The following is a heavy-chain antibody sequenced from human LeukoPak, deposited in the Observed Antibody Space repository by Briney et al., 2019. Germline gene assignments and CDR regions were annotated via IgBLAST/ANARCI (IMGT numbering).Heavy chain of an antibody. CDR3: ARHRDGYNFYY. D-gene: IGHD5-24*01. CDR2: INHSGST. CDR1: GGSFSGYY. V-gene: IGHV4-34*01. Sequence: SETLSLTCTVYGGSFSGYYWSWIRQPPGEGLEWIGEINHSGSTNYNPSLKSRVTISVDTSKNQFSLKLSSVTAADTAVYYCARHRDGYNFYYWGQGTLVTVSS. J-gene: IGHJ4*02.